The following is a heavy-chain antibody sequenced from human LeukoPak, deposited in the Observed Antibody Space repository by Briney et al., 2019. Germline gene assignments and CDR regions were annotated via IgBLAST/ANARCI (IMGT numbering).Heavy chain of an antibody. D-gene: IGHD1-26*01. Sequence: GGSLRLSCAASGFTFSSYAMRWVRQAPGKGLEWVSVISYGGGNKYYADSVKGRFTISRDNSKNTLYVQMNSLRAEDTAVYYCAKDHRWESTNYLDSWGQGTLVTVSS. J-gene: IGHJ4*02. V-gene: IGHV3-23*01. CDR3: AKDHRWESTNYLDS. CDR2: ISYGGGNK. CDR1: GFTFSSYA.